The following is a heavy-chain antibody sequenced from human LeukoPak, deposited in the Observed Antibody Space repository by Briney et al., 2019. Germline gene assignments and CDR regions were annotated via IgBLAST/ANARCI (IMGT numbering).Heavy chain of an antibody. D-gene: IGHD6-19*01. CDR2: ISYDGSNK. CDR1: GFTFSSYA. Sequence: GGSLRLSCAASGFTFSSYAMHWCRQAPAKRLEGVAVISYDGSNKYYADSVKGRFTISRDDSKNTLYLQMNSLSAEDTAVYYCARDGGAVAGTGGGFDYWGQGTLVTVSS. V-gene: IGHV3-30-3*01. CDR3: ARDGGAVAGTGGGFDY. J-gene: IGHJ4*02.